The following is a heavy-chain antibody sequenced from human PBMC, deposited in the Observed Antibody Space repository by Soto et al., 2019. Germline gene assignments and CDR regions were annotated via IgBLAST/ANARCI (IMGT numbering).Heavy chain of an antibody. CDR3: ASLSAGVAVA. J-gene: IGHJ5*02. CDR1: GGSISSNSYY. V-gene: IGHV4-39*01. Sequence: QLQLQESGPGLVKPSETLTLTCTVSGGSISSNSYYWGWIRQPPGKGLEWIGTIYYSGSTYYNPSLKSRVTISEDTPKNQVSLRLSSVTAADTAAYYCASLSAGVAVAWGQGTLVTVSS. D-gene: IGHD6-19*01. CDR2: IYYSGST.